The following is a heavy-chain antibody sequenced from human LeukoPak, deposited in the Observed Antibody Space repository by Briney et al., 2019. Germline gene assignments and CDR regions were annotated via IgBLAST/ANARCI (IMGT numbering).Heavy chain of an antibody. J-gene: IGHJ6*04. V-gene: IGHV1-69*06. CDR3: AGGRWYYYGSGSYTPVKNYYYGMDV. Sequence: SVKVSCKASGGTFSSYAISWVRQAPGQGLEWMGGIIPIFGTANYAQKFQGRVTITADKSTSTAYMELSSLRSEDTAVYYCAGGRWYYYGSGSYTPVKNYYYGMDVWGKGTTVTVSS. D-gene: IGHD3-10*01. CDR2: IIPIFGTA. CDR1: GGTFSSYA.